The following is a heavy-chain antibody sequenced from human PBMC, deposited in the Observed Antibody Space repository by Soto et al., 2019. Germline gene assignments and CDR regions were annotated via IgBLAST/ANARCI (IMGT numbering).Heavy chain of an antibody. CDR3: ARASPYSSSLNLNY. Sequence: EVQLVESGGGLVQPGGSLRLSCTASGFTFSSHWMSWVRQAPGKGLEWVANIKQDGNEKYYVDSVKGRFTISRDNAKNSLFLQMNSLRAEDTAVYHCARASPYSSSLNLNYSGRGTLVSVSS. CDR1: GFTFSSHW. CDR2: IKQDGNEK. J-gene: IGHJ4*01. V-gene: IGHV3-7*01. D-gene: IGHD6-13*01.